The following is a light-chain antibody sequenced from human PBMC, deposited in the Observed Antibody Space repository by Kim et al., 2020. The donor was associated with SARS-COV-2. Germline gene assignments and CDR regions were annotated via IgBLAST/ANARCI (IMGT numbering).Light chain of an antibody. V-gene: IGLV2-8*01. CDR1: SSDVGGYKY. CDR3: ISYAGSNIFV. Sequence: QSALNQPPSASGSLGQSVTISCTGTSSDVGGYKYVSWYQKNPGKAPKLMIYEVTKRPSGVPDRFSGSRSGNTASLTVSGLQAEDEADYYCISYAGSNIFVFGTGTKVTFL. CDR2: EVT. J-gene: IGLJ1*01.